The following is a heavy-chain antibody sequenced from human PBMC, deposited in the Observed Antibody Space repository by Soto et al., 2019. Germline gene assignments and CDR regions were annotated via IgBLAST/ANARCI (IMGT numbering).Heavy chain of an antibody. CDR1: GGSISGGGYY. Sequence: SSETLSLTCTVSGGSISGGGYYWSWIRQHPGKGLEWIGYIYYSGSTYYNPSLKSRVTISVDTSKNQFSLKLSSVTAADTAVYYCARSEGELSPISYFDYWGQGTLVTVSS. D-gene: IGHD3-10*01. V-gene: IGHV4-31*03. CDR3: ARSEGELSPISYFDY. J-gene: IGHJ4*02. CDR2: IYYSGST.